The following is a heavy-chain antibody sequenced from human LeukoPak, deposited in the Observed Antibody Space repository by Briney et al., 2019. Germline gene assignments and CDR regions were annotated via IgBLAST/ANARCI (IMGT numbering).Heavy chain of an antibody. J-gene: IGHJ3*01. Sequence: GESLKISCKGSGYNFTSHWIGWVRQMPGKGLEWMGFIYPGDSDSRQSPSLRGQVTISADKSINTAYLQWNSLKASDTAMYYCARGHHVVVATATWASDAFDLWGQGTMVTVSS. CDR3: ARGHHVVVATATWASDAFDL. CDR2: IYPGDSDS. V-gene: IGHV5-51*01. D-gene: IGHD2-21*02. CDR1: GYNFTSHW.